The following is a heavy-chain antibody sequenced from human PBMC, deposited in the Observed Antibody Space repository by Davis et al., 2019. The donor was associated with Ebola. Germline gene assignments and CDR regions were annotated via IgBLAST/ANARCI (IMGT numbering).Heavy chain of an antibody. J-gene: IGHJ4*02. V-gene: IGHV1-18*04. CDR3: ARDLYSSPFDY. Sequence: ASVKVSCKASGYTFTGYYMHWVRQAPGQGLEWMGWISAYNGNTNYAQKLQGRVTMTTDTSTSTAYMELRSLRSDDTAVYYCARDLYSSPFDYWGQGTLVTVSS. D-gene: IGHD6-13*01. CDR2: ISAYNGNT. CDR1: GYTFTGYY.